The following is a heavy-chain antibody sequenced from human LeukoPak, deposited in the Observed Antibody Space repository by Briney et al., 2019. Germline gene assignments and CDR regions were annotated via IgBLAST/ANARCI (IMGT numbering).Heavy chain of an antibody. Sequence: SETLSLTCAVSGGSLSSGNWWSWVRQSAAKGLEWIGEIYHSGSTSYNPSLKSRVTISVDTSKNQFSLKLNSVTAADTAVYYCAREISWSRGAFDIWGQGTMVTVSS. V-gene: IGHV4-4*02. D-gene: IGHD6-13*01. J-gene: IGHJ3*02. CDR3: AREISWSRGAFDI. CDR1: GGSLSSGNW. CDR2: IYHSGST.